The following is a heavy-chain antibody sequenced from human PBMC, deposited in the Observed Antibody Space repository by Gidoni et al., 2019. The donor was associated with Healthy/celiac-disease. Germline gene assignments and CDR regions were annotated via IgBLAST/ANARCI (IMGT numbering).Heavy chain of an antibody. D-gene: IGHD6-25*01. V-gene: IGHV2-70*15. CDR1: GFSLRTSGMC. CDR3: ARTRGPDAFDI. Sequence: QVTLRSPGPALVKPTQTLPLTCTFSGFSLRTSGMCVSWIRQPTGKALECLARIDWDDDKYYSTPLKTRLTTSKDTSKNQVVLTMPNMDPVDTATYYCARTRGPDAFDIWGQGTMVTVSS. J-gene: IGHJ3*02. CDR2: IDWDDDK.